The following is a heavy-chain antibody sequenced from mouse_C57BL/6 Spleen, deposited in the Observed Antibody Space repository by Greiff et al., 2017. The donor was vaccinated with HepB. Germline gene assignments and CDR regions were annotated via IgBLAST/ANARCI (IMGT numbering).Heavy chain of an antibody. CDR2: IYPSDSET. CDR1: GYTFTSYW. CDR3: ARSDYEGGFVY. V-gene: IGHV1-61*01. D-gene: IGHD2-4*01. J-gene: IGHJ3*01. Sequence: QVQLQQPGAELVRPGSSVKLSCKASGYTFTSYWMDWVKQRPGQGLEWIGNIYPSDSETHYNQKFKDKATLTVDKSSSTAYMQLSSLTSEDSAVYYCARSDYEGGFVYWGQGTLVTVSA.